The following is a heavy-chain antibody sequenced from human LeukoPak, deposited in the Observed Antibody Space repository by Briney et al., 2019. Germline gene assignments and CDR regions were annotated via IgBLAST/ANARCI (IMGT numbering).Heavy chain of an antibody. J-gene: IGHJ3*02. V-gene: IGHV3-21*01. CDR1: GFTFSSYS. CDR3: ARDRDYGDNDAFDI. D-gene: IGHD4-17*01. Sequence: GGSLRLSCAASGFTFSSYSMNWVRQAPGKGLEWVSSISSSSSYIYYANSVKGRFTISRDNAKNSLYLQMNSLRAEDTAVYYCARDRDYGDNDAFDIWGQGTMVTVSS. CDR2: ISSSSSYI.